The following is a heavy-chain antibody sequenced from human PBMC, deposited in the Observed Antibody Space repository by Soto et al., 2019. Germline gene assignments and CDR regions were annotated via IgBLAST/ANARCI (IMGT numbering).Heavy chain of an antibody. CDR2: ISAYNGNT. J-gene: IGHJ5*02. Sequence: ASVKGSCKASGYTFTGYDMHWVRQAPGQGLEWMGWISAYNGNTNYAQKFQGRVTITADESTSTAYMELSSLRAEDTAVYYCARSEISDYGDYFWFDPWGQGTLVTVSS. D-gene: IGHD4-17*01. CDR3: ARSEISDYGDYFWFDP. CDR1: GYTFTGYD. V-gene: IGHV1-18*04.